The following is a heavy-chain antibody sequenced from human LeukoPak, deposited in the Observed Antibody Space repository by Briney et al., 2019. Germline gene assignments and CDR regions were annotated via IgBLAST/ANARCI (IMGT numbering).Heavy chain of an antibody. D-gene: IGHD5-18*01. J-gene: IGHJ3*02. CDR3: ARDLGADTAMGDDAFDI. Sequence: ASVKVSCKASGYTFTSYYMHWVRQAPGQGLEWMGIINPSGGSTSYAQKFQGRVTMTRDTSTSTVYMELSSLRSEDTAVYYCARDLGADTAMGDDAFDIWGQGTMVTVSS. CDR2: INPSGGST. V-gene: IGHV1-46*01. CDR1: GYTFTSYY.